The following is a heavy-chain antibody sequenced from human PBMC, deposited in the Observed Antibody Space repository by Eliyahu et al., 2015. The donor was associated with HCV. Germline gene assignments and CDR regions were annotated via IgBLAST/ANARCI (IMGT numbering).Heavy chain of an antibody. Sequence: EVQLLESGGDLVRPGGSLTLTCRVSGFSLRAYAMSWVRQAPGKGLEWLSAISGSGNHSYYAESVKGRFTISRDNSKNSLYYCARDKIADNTMIRGIWLDIWGQGSLVTVSS. CDR2: ISGSGNHS. CDR3: WLDI. J-gene: IGHJ4*02. D-gene: IGHD2-21*01. CDR1: GFSLRAYA. V-gene: IGHV3-23*01.